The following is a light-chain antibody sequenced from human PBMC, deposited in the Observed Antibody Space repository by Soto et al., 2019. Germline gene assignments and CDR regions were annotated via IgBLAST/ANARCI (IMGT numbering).Light chain of an antibody. J-gene: IGKJ4*01. V-gene: IGKV3-15*01. CDR2: GAS. CDR1: QSVSSN. Sequence: EIMMTQSPATLSVSPGERATLSCRASQSVSSNLAWYQQKPGQPPRILIYGASTRATGIPARFSGSGSGTEFTLTISSLLAEDFATDYCQQDKNWPLTFGGGTKVEIK. CDR3: QQDKNWPLT.